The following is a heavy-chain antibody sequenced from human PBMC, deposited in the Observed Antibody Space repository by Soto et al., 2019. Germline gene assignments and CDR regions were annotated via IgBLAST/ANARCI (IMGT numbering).Heavy chain of an antibody. CDR2: IYPGDSDT. CDR1: GYSFTSYW. V-gene: IGHV5-51*01. D-gene: IGHD3-3*01. Sequence: PGESLKISCKGSGYSFTSYWIGWVRQMPGKGLEWMGIIYPGDSDTRYSPSFQGQVTISADKSISTAYLQWSSLKASDNAMYYCARQGDFWSGYHHPYYYYGMDVWGQGTTVTVSS. J-gene: IGHJ6*02. CDR3: ARQGDFWSGYHHPYYYYGMDV.